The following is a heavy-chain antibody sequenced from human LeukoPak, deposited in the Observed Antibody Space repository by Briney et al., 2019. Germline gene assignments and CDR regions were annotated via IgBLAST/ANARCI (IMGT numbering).Heavy chain of an antibody. CDR2: ISGSGGST. V-gene: IGHV3-23*01. J-gene: IGHJ4*02. CDR3: AKASGSYNLYYFDY. D-gene: IGHD1-26*01. Sequence: GGSLRLSCAAPGFTFSSYAMSWVRQAPGKGLEWVSAISGSGGSTYYADSVKGRFTISRDNSKNTLYLQMNSLRAEDTAVYYCAKASGSYNLYYFDYWGQGTLVTVSS. CDR1: GFTFSSYA.